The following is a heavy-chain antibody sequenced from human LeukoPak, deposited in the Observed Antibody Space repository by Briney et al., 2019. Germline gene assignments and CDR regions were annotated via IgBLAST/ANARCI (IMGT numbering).Heavy chain of an antibody. CDR2: FYHGGST. D-gene: IGHD3-16*01. J-gene: IGHJ4*02. V-gene: IGHV4-38-2*02. CDR3: ARLITAFQAFDS. CDR1: GYSISTGYY. Sequence: SETLSLTCTVSGYSISTGYYWDWIRQPPGKGLEWIGTFYHGGSTHYNPSLKSRVTISVDTSKNQFSLNLTSVTAADTAVYYCARLITAFQAFDSWGQGTLVTVSS.